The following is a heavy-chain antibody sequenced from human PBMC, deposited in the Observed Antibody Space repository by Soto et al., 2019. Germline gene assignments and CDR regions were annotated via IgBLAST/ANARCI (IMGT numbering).Heavy chain of an antibody. J-gene: IGHJ3*01. D-gene: IGHD2-21*02. CDR3: AKSLVTPSDAFDL. V-gene: IGHV3-23*01. CDR1: GFTFSSYA. CDR2: ISDPGTST. Sequence: GGSLRLSCAASGFTFSSYAMSWVRQAPGKGLEWISSISDPGTSTYYANSVKGRFSMSRDNSKNTLFLQMNRLRADDTAVYFCAKSLVTPSDAFDLWGRGTLVTVSS.